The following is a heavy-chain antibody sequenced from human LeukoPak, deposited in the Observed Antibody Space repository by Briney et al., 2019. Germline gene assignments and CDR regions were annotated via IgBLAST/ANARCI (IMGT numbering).Heavy chain of an antibody. D-gene: IGHD5-18*01. CDR3: AKRGYSYGSHFDY. Sequence: GGSLRLSCAASRFTFSSYAMSWVRQAPGKGLEWVSAISGSGGSTYYADSVKGRFTISRDNSKNTLYLQMNSLKSEDTAVYYCAKRGYSYGSHFDYWGQGPLVTVSP. J-gene: IGHJ4*02. V-gene: IGHV3-23*01. CDR1: RFTFSSYA. CDR2: ISGSGGST.